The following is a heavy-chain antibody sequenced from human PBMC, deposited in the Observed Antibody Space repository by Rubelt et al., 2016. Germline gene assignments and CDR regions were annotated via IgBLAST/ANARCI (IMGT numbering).Heavy chain of an antibody. J-gene: IGHJ2*01. V-gene: IGHV4-34*01. CDR1: GGSFSGYY. CDR2: INHSGST. Sequence: QVQLQQWGAGLLKPSETLSLTCAVYGGSFSGYYWSWIRQPPGKGLEWIGEINHSGSTNYNPSLKSRVTRSVYTSKIQFSLKLSSVTAADTAVYYCARRRRYSGSSYWYFDLWGRGTLVTVSS. CDR3: ARRRRYSGSSYWYFDL. D-gene: IGHD1-26*01.